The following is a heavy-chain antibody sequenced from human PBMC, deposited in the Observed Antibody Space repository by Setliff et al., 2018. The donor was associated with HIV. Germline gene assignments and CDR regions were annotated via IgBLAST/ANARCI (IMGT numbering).Heavy chain of an antibody. CDR2: IIPIFGTA. Sequence: SVKVSCKASGYSFTKYEINWVRQAPGQGLEWMGGIIPIFGTAHYAQKFQGRVTITADESTSTAYMELSSLRSEDTAVYYCARGGEGMAVAGRPFDYWGQGTLVTVSS. V-gene: IGHV1-69*13. D-gene: IGHD6-19*01. CDR3: ARGGEGMAVAGRPFDY. J-gene: IGHJ4*02. CDR1: GYSFTKYE.